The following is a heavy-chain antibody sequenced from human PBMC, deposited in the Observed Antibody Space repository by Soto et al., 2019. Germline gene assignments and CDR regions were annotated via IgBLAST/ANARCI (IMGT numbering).Heavy chain of an antibody. J-gene: IGHJ4*02. CDR3: ARDFDSSGWSVDY. CDR1: GFTFSSYA. Sequence: QVQLVESGGGVVQPGRSLRLSCAASGFTFSSYAMHWVRQAPGKGLEWVAVISYDGSNKYYAESVKGRFTISRDNXRNELYLKKNSLRDEDTAVYYCARDFDSSGWSVDYWSQGTLVTVSS. CDR2: ISYDGSNK. V-gene: IGHV3-30-3*01. D-gene: IGHD6-19*01.